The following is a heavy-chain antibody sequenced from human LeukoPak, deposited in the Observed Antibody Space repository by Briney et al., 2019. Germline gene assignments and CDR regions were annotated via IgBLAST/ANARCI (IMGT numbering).Heavy chain of an antibody. V-gene: IGHV4-34*01. CDR1: GGSFSGYY. J-gene: IGHJ5*02. CDR3: ASHVYCSSTSCYENWFDH. D-gene: IGHD2-2*01. CDR2: VNHSGST. Sequence: SETLSLTFAVYGGSFSGYYWSWIRPPPGKGLEWIGEVNHSGSTNYNPSLKSRVTISVDTSKNQFSLKLSSVTAADTAVYYCASHVYCSSTSCYENWFDHWGQGTLVTVSS.